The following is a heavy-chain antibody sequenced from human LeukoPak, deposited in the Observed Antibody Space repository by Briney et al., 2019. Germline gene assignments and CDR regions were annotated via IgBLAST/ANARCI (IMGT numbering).Heavy chain of an antibody. CDR1: GGTFSSYA. CDR3: AREIPEKGYCSGGSCYSGGFDY. CDR2: IIPIFGTA. J-gene: IGHJ4*02. D-gene: IGHD2-15*01. V-gene: IGHV1-69*13. Sequence: GASVKVSCKASGGTFSSYAISWVRQALGQGLEWMGGIIPIFGTANYAQKFQGRVTITADESTSTAYMELSSLRSEDTAVYYCAREIPEKGYCSGGSCYSGGFDYWGQGTLVTVSS.